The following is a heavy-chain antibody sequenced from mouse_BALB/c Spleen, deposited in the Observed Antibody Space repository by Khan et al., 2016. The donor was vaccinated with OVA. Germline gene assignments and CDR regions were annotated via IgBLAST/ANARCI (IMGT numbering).Heavy chain of an antibody. CDR1: GYTFTDFA. Sequence: QVQLQQSGAELVRPGVSVKISCKGSGYTFTDFAMHWVKQSHAKSLEWIGVISTYSGDAKYNQNFKGKATMTVAKSSSTAYMELDSLTSEDSAIYYCGRGSGHYRFAYWGQGTLVTVSA. J-gene: IGHJ3*01. V-gene: IGHV1S137*01. CDR2: ISTYSGDA. CDR3: GRGSGHYRFAY. D-gene: IGHD2-1*01.